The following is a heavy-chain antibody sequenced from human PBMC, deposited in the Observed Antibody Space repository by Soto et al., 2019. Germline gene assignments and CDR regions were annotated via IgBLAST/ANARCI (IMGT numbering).Heavy chain of an antibody. CDR3: ARNYCDSGGRFEY. CDR2: IYSGGST. CDR1: GFTVSRNY. D-gene: IGHD4-17*01. V-gene: IGHV3-53*01. J-gene: IGHJ4*01. Sequence: SGGSLTVACSSTGFTVSRNYLRSVRPGPGKGLEWVSVIYSGGSTYYADSVKGRFTISRDNSKNTLYLQMNSLRAEDTAVYYCARNYCDSGGRFEYSGPAPLATVPS.